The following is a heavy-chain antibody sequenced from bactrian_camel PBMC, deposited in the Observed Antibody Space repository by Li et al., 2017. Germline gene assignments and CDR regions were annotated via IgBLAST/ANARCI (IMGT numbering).Heavy chain of an antibody. J-gene: IGHJ4*01. Sequence: QVQLVESGGGSVESGGSLNLSCTASRFYYISNCMAWFRQSPGKEREGVARIATGSGNTYYAVSVKGRFTISRDNAKNTLYLQMNSLAPEDTAMYYCAADPYRGGYCSASDEYEYWGQGTQVTVS. D-gene: IGHD2*01. CDR2: IATGSGNT. CDR3: AADPYRGGYCSASDEYEY. CDR1: RFYYISNC. V-gene: IGHV3S1*01.